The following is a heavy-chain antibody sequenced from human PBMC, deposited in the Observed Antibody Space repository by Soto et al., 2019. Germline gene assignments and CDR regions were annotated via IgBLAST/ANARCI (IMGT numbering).Heavy chain of an antibody. CDR2: INPHSGAT. J-gene: IGHJ5*02. D-gene: IGHD3-3*01. V-gene: IGHV1-2*02. CDR3: VRAHALSFSNWFDP. Sequence: ASVKVSCKASGYIFSANYIHWVRQAPGQGLEWLGWINPHSGATNYAQKFLGRVTMSADTSASTAYMDLARLKSDDTAVYYCVRAHALSFSNWFDPRGRGTLVTVSS. CDR1: GYIFSANY.